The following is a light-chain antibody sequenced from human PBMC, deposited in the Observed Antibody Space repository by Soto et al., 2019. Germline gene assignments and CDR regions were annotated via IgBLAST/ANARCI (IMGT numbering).Light chain of an antibody. CDR1: QSVSSK. CDR3: QQYHNWPPYT. Sequence: EIVMTQSPATLSVSPGDRATLSCRASQSVSSKLAWYQQKPGQAPRLLIYGASTRATGIPARFSGSGSGTEFTLTISSLQSEDFAVYYCQQYHNWPPYTFGQGTNLEIK. J-gene: IGKJ2*01. V-gene: IGKV3-15*01. CDR2: GAS.